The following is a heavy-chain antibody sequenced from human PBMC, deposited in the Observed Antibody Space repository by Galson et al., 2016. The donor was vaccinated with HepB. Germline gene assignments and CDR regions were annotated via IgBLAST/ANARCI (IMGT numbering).Heavy chain of an antibody. CDR3: ARTLGPTTVGGYFDF. J-gene: IGHJ4*02. Sequence: FDGSTKNYADSVKGRFTISRDNSKNTLYLQMNSLRAEDTAVYYCARTLGPTTVGGYFDFWGQGTLVTVSS. V-gene: IGHV3-30*01. CDR2: FDGSTK. D-gene: IGHD4-23*01.